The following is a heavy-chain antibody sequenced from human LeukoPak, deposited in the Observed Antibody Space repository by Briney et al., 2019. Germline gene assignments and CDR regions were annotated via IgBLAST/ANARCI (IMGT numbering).Heavy chain of an antibody. CDR3: AKQGYDILTSFDY. CDR2: ISGSGGST. CDR1: GFTFSTYN. J-gene: IGHJ4*02. Sequence: GGSLRLSCAASGFTFSTYNMNWVRQAPGKGLEWVSAISGSGGSTYYADSVKGRFTISRDNSKNTLYLQMNSLRAEDTAVYYCAKQGYDILTSFDYWGQGTLVTVSS. D-gene: IGHD3-9*01. V-gene: IGHV3-23*01.